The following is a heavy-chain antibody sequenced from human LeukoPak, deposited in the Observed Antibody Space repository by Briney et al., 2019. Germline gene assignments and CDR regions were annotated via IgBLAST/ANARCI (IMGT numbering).Heavy chain of an antibody. J-gene: IGHJ4*02. CDR2: INAGNGNT. CDR1: GYTFTSYA. D-gene: IGHD2-2*02. CDR3: ARSYCSSTSCYTAFDY. V-gene: IGHV1-3*01. Sequence: ASVKVSCKASGYTFTSYAMHWVRQAPGQRLEWVGWINAGNGNTKYSQKFQGRVTITRDTSASTAYMELSSLRSEDTAVYYCARSYCSSTSCYTAFDYWGQGTLVTVSS.